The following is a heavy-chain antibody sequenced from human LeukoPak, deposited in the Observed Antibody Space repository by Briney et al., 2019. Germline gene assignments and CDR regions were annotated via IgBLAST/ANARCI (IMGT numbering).Heavy chain of an antibody. CDR3: AKAENGLDY. D-gene: IGHD2-8*01. CDR1: NSE. J-gene: IGHJ4*02. Sequence: GGSLRLSCASSNSEVNWVRQAPGKGLEWVSYISGSGGSTYYADSVKGRFSISRDNSKNTLYLQMNSLRAEDTAVYYCAKAENGLDYWGQGTLVTVSS. V-gene: IGHV3-23*01. CDR2: ISGSGGST.